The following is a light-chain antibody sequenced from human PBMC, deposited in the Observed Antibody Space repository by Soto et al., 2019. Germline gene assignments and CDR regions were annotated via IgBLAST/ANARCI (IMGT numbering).Light chain of an antibody. CDR1: SSDVGGYNF. CDR3: ISYTSSSTDVV. V-gene: IGLV2-14*01. J-gene: IGLJ2*01. Sequence: QSALTQPASVSGSPGQSITISCTGTSSDVGGYNFVSWYQQHPGKAPKLIIYEVSNRPSGVSNRFSGSKSGNTASLTISGIQADDEADYYCISYTSSSTDVVFGGGTKLTVL. CDR2: EVS.